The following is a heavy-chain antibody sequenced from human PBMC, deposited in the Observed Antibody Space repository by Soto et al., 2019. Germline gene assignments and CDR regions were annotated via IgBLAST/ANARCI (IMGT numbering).Heavy chain of an antibody. D-gene: IGHD4-17*01. J-gene: IGHJ4*02. V-gene: IGHV4-39*01. CDR1: GGSISSSSYY. CDR3: ARTTVTTLDY. Sequence: PSETLSLTCTVSGGSISSSSYYWGWIRQPPGKGLEWIGSIYYSGSTYYNPSLKGRVTISVDTSKNQFSLKLSSVTAADTAVYYCARTTVTTLDYWGQGTLVTVSS. CDR2: IYYSGST.